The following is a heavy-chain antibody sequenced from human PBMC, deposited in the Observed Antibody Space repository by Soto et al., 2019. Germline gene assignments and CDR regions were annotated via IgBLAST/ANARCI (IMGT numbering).Heavy chain of an antibody. CDR1: GGSISSYY. Sequence: PSETLSLTCTVSGGSISSYYWSWIRQPPGKGLEWIGYIYYSGSTNYNPSLKSRVTISVDTSKNQFSLKLSSVTAADTAVYYCARDPPGEGGDFDIWGQGTMVTVSS. CDR2: IYYSGST. V-gene: IGHV4-59*01. CDR3: ARDPPGEGGDFDI. D-gene: IGHD3-10*01. J-gene: IGHJ3*02.